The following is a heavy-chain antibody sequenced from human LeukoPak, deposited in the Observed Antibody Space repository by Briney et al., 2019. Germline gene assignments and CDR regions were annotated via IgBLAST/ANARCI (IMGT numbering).Heavy chain of an antibody. CDR2: TIPIFGTA. J-gene: IGHJ4*02. V-gene: IGHV1-69*05. CDR1: GGTFSSYA. Sequence: SVKVSCKASGGTFSSYAISWVRQAPGQGLEWMGGTIPIFGTANYAQKFQGRVTITTDESTSTAYMELSSLRSEDTAVYYCARAHTGGYSYGNFDYWGQGTLVTVSS. D-gene: IGHD5-18*01. CDR3: ARAHTGGYSYGNFDY.